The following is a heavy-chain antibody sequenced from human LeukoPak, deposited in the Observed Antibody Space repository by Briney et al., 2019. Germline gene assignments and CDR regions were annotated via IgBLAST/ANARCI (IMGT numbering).Heavy chain of an antibody. V-gene: IGHV1-46*01. CDR3: APAPITMVRGVITSDAFDI. CDR1: GYTFTSYY. CDR2: INPSGGST. Sequence: ASVKVSCKASGYTFTSYYMHWVRQAPGQGLEWMGIINPSGGSTSYAQKFQGRVTITTDESTSTAYMELSSLRSEDTAVYYCAPAPITMVRGVITSDAFDIWGQGTMVTVS. D-gene: IGHD3-10*01. J-gene: IGHJ3*02.